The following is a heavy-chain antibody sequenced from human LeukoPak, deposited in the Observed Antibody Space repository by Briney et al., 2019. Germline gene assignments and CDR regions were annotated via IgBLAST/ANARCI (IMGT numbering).Heavy chain of an antibody. CDR1: GGSFSGYY. CDR3: ASRPSGGSCYYFDY. J-gene: IGHJ4*02. Sequence: SETLSLTCAVYGGSFSGYYWSWIRQPPGKGLEWIGEINHSGSTNYDPSLKSRVTISVDTSKNQFSLKLSSVTDADTAVYYCASRPSGGSCYYFDYWGQGTLVTVSS. V-gene: IGHV4-34*01. D-gene: IGHD2-15*01. CDR2: INHSGST.